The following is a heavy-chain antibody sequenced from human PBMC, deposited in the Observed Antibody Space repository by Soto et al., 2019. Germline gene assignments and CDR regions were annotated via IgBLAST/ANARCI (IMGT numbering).Heavy chain of an antibody. CDR3: AKAKRFLEWLFDAFDI. CDR1: GFTFDDYT. J-gene: IGHJ3*02. V-gene: IGHV3-43*01. Sequence: LRLSCAASGFTFDDYTMHWVRQAPGKGLEWVSLISWDGGSTYYADSVKGRFTISRDNSKNSLYLQMNSLRTEDTALYYCAKAKRFLEWLFDAFDIWGQGTMVTVSS. CDR2: ISWDGGST. D-gene: IGHD3-3*01.